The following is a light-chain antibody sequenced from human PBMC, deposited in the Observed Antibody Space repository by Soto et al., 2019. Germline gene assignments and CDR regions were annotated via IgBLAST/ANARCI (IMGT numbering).Light chain of an antibody. CDR2: DAS. V-gene: IGKV1-5*01. J-gene: IGKJ1*01. CDR1: QSISSW. Sequence: DIQMTQSPSTLSASVGDRVTITCRASQSISSWLAWYQQKPGKAPKFLIYDASSLESGVPSRFSGSGSGTEFTLTISSVQPDDFATYYCQQYNSYPWTFGQGTKVEIK. CDR3: QQYNSYPWT.